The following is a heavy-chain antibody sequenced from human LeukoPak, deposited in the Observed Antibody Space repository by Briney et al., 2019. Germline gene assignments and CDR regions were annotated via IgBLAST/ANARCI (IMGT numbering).Heavy chain of an antibody. CDR3: AGDPTYYLRYGYFDS. Sequence: PGGSLRLSCAASGFTFSSYSMNWVRQAPGKGLEWVADITQDGDRKDYVGSVKGRFTVSRDNAKNSVSLEMNNLRAEDTAVYYCAGDPTYYLRYGYFDSWGQGILVTVSS. D-gene: IGHD1-26*01. CDR1: GFTFSSYS. J-gene: IGHJ4*02. V-gene: IGHV3-7*01. CDR2: ITQDGDRK.